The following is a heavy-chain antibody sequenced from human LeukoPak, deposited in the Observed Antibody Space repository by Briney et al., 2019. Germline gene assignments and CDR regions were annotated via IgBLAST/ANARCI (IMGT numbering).Heavy chain of an antibody. Sequence: GGSLRLSCAASGFTFSSYAMSGVRQAPGKGLEWVSAISGSGGSTYYADSVKGRFTISRDNSKNTLYLQMNSLRAEDTAVYYCAKDGRNYDSSGYYDYWGQGTLVTVSS. J-gene: IGHJ4*02. D-gene: IGHD3-22*01. CDR2: ISGSGGST. V-gene: IGHV3-23*01. CDR3: AKDGRNYDSSGYYDY. CDR1: GFTFSSYA.